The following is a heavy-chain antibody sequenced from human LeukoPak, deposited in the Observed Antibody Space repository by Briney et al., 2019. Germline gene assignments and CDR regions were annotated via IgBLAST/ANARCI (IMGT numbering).Heavy chain of an antibody. Sequence: ASVKVSCKASGYTFTSYYMHWVRQAPGQGLEWMGIINPSGGSTSYAQKFRGRVTMTRDTSTSTVYMELSSLRSEDTAVYYCARAGGGSYSELYYYYYMDVWGKGTTVTVSS. CDR1: GYTFTSYY. CDR3: ARAGGGSYSELYYYYYMDV. D-gene: IGHD1-26*01. CDR2: INPSGGST. J-gene: IGHJ6*03. V-gene: IGHV1-46*01.